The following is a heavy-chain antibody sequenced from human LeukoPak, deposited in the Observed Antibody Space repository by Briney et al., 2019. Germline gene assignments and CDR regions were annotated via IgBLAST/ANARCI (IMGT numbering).Heavy chain of an antibody. D-gene: IGHD2-2*01. CDR3: ASRYCSSTSCQRRSFDY. V-gene: IGHV4-39*01. J-gene: IGHJ4*02. Sequence: PSETLSLTCTVSGDSISSSSYYWGWIRQPPGKGLEWIGSIYYSGSTYYNPSLKSRVTISVDTSKNQFSLKLSSVTAADTAVYYCASRYCSSTSCQRRSFDYWGQGTLVTVSS. CDR2: IYYSGST. CDR1: GDSISSSSYY.